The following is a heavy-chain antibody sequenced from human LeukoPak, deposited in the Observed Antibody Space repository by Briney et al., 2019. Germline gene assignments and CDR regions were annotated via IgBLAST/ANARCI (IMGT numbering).Heavy chain of an antibody. CDR1: GYTLTELS. V-gene: IGHV1-24*01. CDR2: FDPEDGET. CDR3: ATVSSGWYGGDY. J-gene: IGHJ4*02. Sequence: ASVKVSCKVSGYTLTELSMHWVRQAPGKGLXXXGGFDPEDGETIYAQKFQGRVTMTEDTSTDTAYMELSSLRSEDTAVYYCATVSSGWYGGDYWGQGTLVTVSS. D-gene: IGHD6-19*01.